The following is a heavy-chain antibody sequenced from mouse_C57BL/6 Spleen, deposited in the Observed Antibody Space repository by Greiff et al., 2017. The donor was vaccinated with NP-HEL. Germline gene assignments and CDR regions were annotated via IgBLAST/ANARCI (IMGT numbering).Heavy chain of an antibody. J-gene: IGHJ1*03. CDR3: ARHEAVWLLHSYWYFDV. CDR2: IYPGSGSI. CDR1: GYTFTEYT. D-gene: IGHD2-3*01. Sequence: QVQLQQSGAELVKPGASVKLSCKASGYTFTEYTIHWVKQRPGQGLEWIGWIYPGSGSIKYNEKFKDKATLTADKSSSTVYMELSRLTSEDSAVYLCARHEAVWLLHSYWYFDVWGTGTTVTVSS. V-gene: IGHV1-62-2*01.